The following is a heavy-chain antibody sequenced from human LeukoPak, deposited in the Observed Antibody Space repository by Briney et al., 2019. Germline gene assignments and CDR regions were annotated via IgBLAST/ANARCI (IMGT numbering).Heavy chain of an antibody. D-gene: IGHD4-23*01. CDR2: INSDGSTT. Sequence: GGSLRLSCAASGFTFSSYWMHWVRQAPGKGLVWVSRINSDGSTTSYADSVKGRFTIPRDNAKNTLYLQMSSLRAEDTAVYYCAREYHGGNPGWGQGTLVTVSS. V-gene: IGHV3-74*01. J-gene: IGHJ4*02. CDR1: GFTFSSYW. CDR3: AREYHGGNPG.